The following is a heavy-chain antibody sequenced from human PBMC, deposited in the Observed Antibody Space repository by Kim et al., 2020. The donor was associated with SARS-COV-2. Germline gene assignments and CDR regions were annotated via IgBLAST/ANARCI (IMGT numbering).Heavy chain of an antibody. V-gene: IGHV4-39*01. CDR1: GGSISSSSYY. Sequence: SETLSLTCTVSGGSISSSSYYWGWIRQPPGKGLEWIGSIYYSGSTYYNPSLKSRVTISVDTSKNQFSLKLSSVTAADTAVYYCARWALRSTYWYFDLWGRGTLVTVSS. J-gene: IGHJ2*01. CDR3: ARWALRSTYWYFDL. D-gene: IGHD5-12*01. CDR2: IYYSGST.